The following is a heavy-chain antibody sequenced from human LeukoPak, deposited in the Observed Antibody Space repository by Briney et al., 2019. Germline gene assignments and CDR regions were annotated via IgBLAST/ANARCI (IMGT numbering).Heavy chain of an antibody. CDR2: IYYSGST. CDR3: ARGTYDFWSGEENPVDY. D-gene: IGHD3-3*01. V-gene: IGHV4-59*12. J-gene: IGHJ4*02. Sequence: SETLSLTCTVSGGSISSYYWSWVRQPPGKGLEWIGYIYYSGSTNYNPSLKSRVTISVDTSKNQFSLKLSSVTAADTAVYYCARGTYDFWSGEENPVDYWGQGTLVTVSS. CDR1: GGSISSYY.